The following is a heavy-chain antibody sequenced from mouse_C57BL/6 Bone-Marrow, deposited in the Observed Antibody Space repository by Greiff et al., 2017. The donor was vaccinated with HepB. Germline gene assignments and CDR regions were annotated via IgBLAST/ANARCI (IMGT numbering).Heavy chain of an antibody. J-gene: IGHJ4*01. CDR3: SRSRAYYSNLYAMDY. D-gene: IGHD2-5*01. CDR2: IDPNSGGT. Sequence: QVQLQQPGAELVKPGASVKLSCKASGYTFTSYWIHWVKQRPGRGLEWIGRIDPNSGGTKYNEKFKSKATLTVDKPSSTAYMQLSCLTSEDSAVYYCSRSRAYYSNLYAMDYWGQGTSVTVSS. V-gene: IGHV1-72*01. CDR1: GYTFTSYW.